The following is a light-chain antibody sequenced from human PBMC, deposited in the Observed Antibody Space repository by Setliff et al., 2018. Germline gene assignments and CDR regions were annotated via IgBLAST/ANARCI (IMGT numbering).Light chain of an antibody. Sequence: QSVLTQPASVSGSPGQSITISCSGTSSDVGSYDLVSWYQQHPGKAPKLIIYAVSDRPSGVSSRFSGSKSGNTASLTISGLQTEDEADYYCNAYTSGTTYIFGTGTKGTVL. CDR3: NAYTSGTTYI. J-gene: IGLJ1*01. CDR2: AVS. CDR1: SSDVGSYDL. V-gene: IGLV2-14*03.